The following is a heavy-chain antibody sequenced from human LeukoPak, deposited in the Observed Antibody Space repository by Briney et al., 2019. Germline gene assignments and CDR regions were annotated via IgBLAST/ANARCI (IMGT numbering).Heavy chain of an antibody. D-gene: IGHD1-1*01. CDR3: ARVAPTGLDY. CDR2: IKQDGSEK. J-gene: IGHJ4*02. V-gene: IGHV3-7*01. CDR1: GSTFTSYW. Sequence: PGGSLRLSCAASGSTFTSYWMTWVRQAPGKGLEWVANIKQDGSEKYYVDSVKGRFTISRDNAKNSLYLQMNSLRAEDTAVYYCARVAPTGLDYWGQGTLVTVSS.